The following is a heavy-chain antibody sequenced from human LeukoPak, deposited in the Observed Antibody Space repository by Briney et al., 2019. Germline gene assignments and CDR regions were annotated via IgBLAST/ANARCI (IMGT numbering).Heavy chain of an antibody. Sequence: SETLSLTCTVSDGSISSYYWSWIRQPPGKGLEWIGYIYYSGSTNYNPSLKSRVTISVDTSKNQFSLRLSSVTAADTAVYYCARVGYSSYYYYMDVWGKGTTVTVSS. J-gene: IGHJ6*03. CDR2: IYYSGST. CDR1: DGSISSYY. D-gene: IGHD5-18*01. V-gene: IGHV4-59*01. CDR3: ARVGYSSYYYYMDV.